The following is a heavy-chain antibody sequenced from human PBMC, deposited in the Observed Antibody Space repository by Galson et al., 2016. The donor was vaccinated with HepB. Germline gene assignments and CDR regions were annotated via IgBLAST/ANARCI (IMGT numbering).Heavy chain of an antibody. V-gene: IGHV3-30-3*01. CDR3: AKDRPAYSGSYWGYFDY. J-gene: IGHJ4*01. CDR2: ISYDGSNK. Sequence: SLRLSCAASGFTFICYTYHWVRQAPGTGLEWVEVISYDGSNKYYADSVKGRFTISRDNSKNTLYLQMNSPRPEDTAVYYYAKDRPAYSGSYWGYFDYWGQGTLVTVSS. CDR1: GFTFICYT. D-gene: IGHD1-26*01.